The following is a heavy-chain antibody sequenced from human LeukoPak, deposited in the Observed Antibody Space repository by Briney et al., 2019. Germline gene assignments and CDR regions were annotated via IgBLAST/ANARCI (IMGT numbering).Heavy chain of an antibody. V-gene: IGHV3-74*01. J-gene: IGHJ4*02. CDR2: IYSDGSSL. D-gene: IGHD1-26*01. CDR1: GFTFSNYR. Sequence: GGSLRLSCAASGFTFSNYRMHWVRQAPGKGLVWVSRIYSDGSSLSYADSVKGRVTISRDNARNMLYLQMNSLRAEDTAIYYCARSVGGMDYWGQGTLVTVSS. CDR3: ARSVGGMDY.